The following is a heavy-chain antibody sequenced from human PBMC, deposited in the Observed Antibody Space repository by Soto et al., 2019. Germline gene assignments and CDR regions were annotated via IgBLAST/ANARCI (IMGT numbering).Heavy chain of an antibody. D-gene: IGHD5-12*01. CDR3: ARDRHSGYDDPSGGMDV. CDR1: GGTFSSYA. J-gene: IGHJ6*02. Sequence: QVQLVQSGAEVKKPGSSVKVSCKASGGTFSSYAISWVRQAPGQGLEWMGGIIPIFGTAKYAQKFQGRVTITADESTSTAYMELSRLRSEDTAVYYCARDRHSGYDDPSGGMDVWGQGTTVTVSS. CDR2: IIPIFGTA. V-gene: IGHV1-69*01.